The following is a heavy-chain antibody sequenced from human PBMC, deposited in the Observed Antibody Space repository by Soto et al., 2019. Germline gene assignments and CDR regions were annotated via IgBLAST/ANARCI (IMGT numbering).Heavy chain of an antibody. V-gene: IGHV3-23*01. J-gene: IGHJ4*01. CDR1: GFTFNSYT. Sequence: EVQLLESGGGLVQPGGSLRLSCAASGFTFNSYTMAWVRQAPGKGLEWVSSISGRGGSPSYADSVQGRFTISRDNSRNTISLQMNSLRAEDTATYYCAKARCTGNSCYVPDYWGHGSLVTVSS. CDR2: ISGRGGSP. CDR3: AKARCTGNSCYVPDY. D-gene: IGHD2-8*02.